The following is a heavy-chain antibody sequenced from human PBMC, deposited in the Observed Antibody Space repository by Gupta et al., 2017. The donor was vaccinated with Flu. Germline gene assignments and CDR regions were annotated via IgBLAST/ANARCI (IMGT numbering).Heavy chain of an antibody. D-gene: IGHD5-18*01. V-gene: IGHV3-48*03. CDR3: ARVSGYSYGYDPFTSGYMDV. J-gene: IGHJ6*03. Sequence: RFTISRDNAKNSLYLQMNSLRAEDTAVYYCARVSGYSYGYDPFTSGYMDVWGKGTTVTVSS.